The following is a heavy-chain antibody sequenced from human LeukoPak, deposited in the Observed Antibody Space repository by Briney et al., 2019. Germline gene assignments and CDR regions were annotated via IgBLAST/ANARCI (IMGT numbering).Heavy chain of an antibody. D-gene: IGHD3-10*01. V-gene: IGHV3-21*01. CDR1: GFTFSSYS. Sequence: PGGSLRLSCEASGFTFSSYSMNWVRQAPGKVLEWVSFISGTSSYIYYADSVKGRFTISRDNAKNSLYLQMNSLRAEDTAVYYCARGEYGSGSYHIDYWGQGTLVTVSS. CDR3: ARGEYGSGSYHIDY. CDR2: ISGTSSYI. J-gene: IGHJ4*02.